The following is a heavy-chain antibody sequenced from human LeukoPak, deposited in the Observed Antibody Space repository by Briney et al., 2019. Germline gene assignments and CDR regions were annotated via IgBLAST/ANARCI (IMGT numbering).Heavy chain of an antibody. D-gene: IGHD2-2*01. CDR3: ARDNCSSTSCYFRLNY. CDR2: IIPIFGTA. Sequence: SEKVSCKASGGTFSSYAISWVRQAPGQGLEWMGGIIPIFGTANYAQRFQGRVTITTDESTSTAYMELSSLRSDDTAVYYCARDNCSSTSCYFRLNYWGQGTLVTVSS. CDR1: GGTFSSYA. V-gene: IGHV1-69*05. J-gene: IGHJ4*02.